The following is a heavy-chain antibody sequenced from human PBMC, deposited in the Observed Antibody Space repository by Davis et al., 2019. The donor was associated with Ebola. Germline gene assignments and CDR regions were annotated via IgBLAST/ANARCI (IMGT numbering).Heavy chain of an antibody. Sequence: GESLKISCAASGFTINNNYMSWVRRAPGKGLQWVSVIYAGDNTFYADSVKGRFTISRDNSKNTVFLQMSSLRAEDTAVYYCARDNYFSYWGQGTLVTVSS. V-gene: IGHV3-53*01. CDR1: GFTINNNY. J-gene: IGHJ4*02. CDR2: IYAGDNT. CDR3: ARDNYFSY.